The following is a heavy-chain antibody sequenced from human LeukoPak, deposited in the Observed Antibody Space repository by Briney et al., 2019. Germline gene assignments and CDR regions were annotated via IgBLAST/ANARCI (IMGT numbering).Heavy chain of an antibody. CDR1: GFTFSRFG. D-gene: IGHD3-22*01. CDR3: ARAGKQNYDSSGYYYEEGIFDY. J-gene: IGHJ4*02. V-gene: IGHV3-23*01. Sequence: QPGGSLRLSCAASGFTFSRFGMSWAGQAPGQGLERVSIISHSGTNTYDAESVKGRFTISRDNAKNSLYLQMNSLRAEDTAVYYCARAGKQNYDSSGYYYEEGIFDYWGQGTLVTVSS. CDR2: ISHSGTNT.